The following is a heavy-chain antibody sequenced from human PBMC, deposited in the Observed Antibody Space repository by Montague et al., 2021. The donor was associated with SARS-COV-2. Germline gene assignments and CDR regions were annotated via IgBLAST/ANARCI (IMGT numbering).Heavy chain of an antibody. CDR2: IYFSGTT. CDR1: GASISSSYY. D-gene: IGHD5-12*01. Sequence: SETLFLTCTGSGASISSSYYWGWIRQPSGKGLEWIGSIYFSGTTYYNPSLKSRVTISEDSSRRQFSLKMNFVTAADTAVYFCARRHSGGLCAGTTCYGSAFDYWGQGALVTVSS. V-gene: IGHV4-39*01. J-gene: IGHJ4*02. CDR3: ARRHSGGLCAGTTCYGSAFDY.